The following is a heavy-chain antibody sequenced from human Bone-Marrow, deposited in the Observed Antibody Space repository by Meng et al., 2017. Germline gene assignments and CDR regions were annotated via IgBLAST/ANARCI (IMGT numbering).Heavy chain of an antibody. J-gene: IGHJ4*02. CDR1: GLRFTDAW. CDR3: ATGAAAADH. Sequence: GESLKISCVASGLRFTDAWMSWVRQAPGKGPEWVSRIKRNRDGGTIDYAARVKGRFTISRDESKNTLYLQMDSLITEDTAVYFCATGAAAADHWGQGTLVTVSS. V-gene: IGHV3-15*01. CDR2: IKRNRDGGTI. D-gene: IGHD6-13*01.